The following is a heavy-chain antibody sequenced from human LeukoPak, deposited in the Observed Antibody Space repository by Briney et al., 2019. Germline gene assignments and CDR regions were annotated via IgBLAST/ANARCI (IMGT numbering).Heavy chain of an antibody. J-gene: IGHJ4*02. CDR3: ARGRLWGDY. D-gene: IGHD5-18*01. CDR1: GGSFSGYY. V-gene: IGHV4-34*01. Sequence: SETLSLTCAVYGGSFSGYYWSWIRQPPGKGLEWIGEINHSGSTDYNPSLKSRVTISVDTSKNQFSLKLSSVTAADTAVYYCARGRLWGDYWGQGTLVTVSS. CDR2: INHSGST.